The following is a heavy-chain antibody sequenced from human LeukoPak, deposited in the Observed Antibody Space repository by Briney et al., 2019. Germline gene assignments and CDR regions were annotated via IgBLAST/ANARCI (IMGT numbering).Heavy chain of an antibody. CDR1: GFTFSSYW. D-gene: IGHD3-10*01. Sequence: GGSLRLSCAASGFTFSSYWMNWVRQAPGKGLEWVANIKQDGTVKYYVDSVKGRFTISRDNAKNSLYLQMDSLRTEDTAVYYCARDYYASGGFDYWGQGTLVTVSS. CDR2: IKQDGTVK. J-gene: IGHJ4*02. V-gene: IGHV3-7*01. CDR3: ARDYYASGGFDY.